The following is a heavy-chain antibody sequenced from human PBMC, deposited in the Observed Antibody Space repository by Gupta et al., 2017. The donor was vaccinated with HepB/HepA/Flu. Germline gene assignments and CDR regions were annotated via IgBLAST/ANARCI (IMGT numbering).Heavy chain of an antibody. Sequence: EVQLLESGGGLVQPGGSLRSSCADTGCTSSSYAMSWVRHAPGKGLEWVSAIIGSGGSTDYADAVKCRFTISKDNSKNALYLHMNSLRAEDTAVYYCAKSAVYYDILTGYGPPSWFDPWGQGTLVTVSA. CDR2: IIGSGGST. D-gene: IGHD3-9*01. J-gene: IGHJ5*02. CDR1: GCTSSSYA. V-gene: IGHV3-23*01. CDR3: AKSAVYYDILTGYGPPSWFDP.